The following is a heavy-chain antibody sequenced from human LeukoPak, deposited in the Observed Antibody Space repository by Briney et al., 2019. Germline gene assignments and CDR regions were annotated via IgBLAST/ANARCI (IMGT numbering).Heavy chain of an antibody. CDR2: ISAYNGNT. Sequence: GASVKLSCTASGYTFTSYGIRWVRQAPGQGLEWMGGISAYNGNTNYAQKLQGRVTMTKDTSTSTAYIELRSLRSDDTAVFYCARASGDFWSVGFVPGGQGTRVSVS. CDR3: ARASGDFWSVGFVP. J-gene: IGHJ5*02. D-gene: IGHD3-3*01. V-gene: IGHV1-18*01. CDR1: GYTFTSYG.